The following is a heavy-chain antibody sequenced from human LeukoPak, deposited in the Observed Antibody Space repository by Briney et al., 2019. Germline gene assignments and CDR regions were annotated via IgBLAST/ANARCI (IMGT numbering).Heavy chain of an antibody. CDR3: ARAVVVPAAIPWHAFDI. CDR1: GGTFSSYA. Sequence: SVKVSCKASGGTFSSYAISWVRQAPGQGLEWMGGIIPIFGTANYAQKFQGRVTITADESTSTAYMELSSLRSEDTAVYYCARAVVVPAAIPWHAFDIWGQGTMVTVPS. J-gene: IGHJ3*02. V-gene: IGHV1-69*01. CDR2: IIPIFGTA. D-gene: IGHD2-2*02.